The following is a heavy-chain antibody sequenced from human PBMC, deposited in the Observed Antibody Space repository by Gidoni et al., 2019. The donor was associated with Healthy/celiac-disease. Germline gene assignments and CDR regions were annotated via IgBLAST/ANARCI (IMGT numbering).Heavy chain of an antibody. V-gene: IGHV3-30*18. CDR1: GFPFSSYG. J-gene: IGHJ5*02. CDR3: AKDSLFMTTVTTWGGWFDP. D-gene: IGHD4-17*01. CDR2: ISYDGSNK. Sequence: QVQLVSSGGGVVQPGRSLRLSCAASGFPFSSYGMHWVRQAPGKGLEWVAVISYDGSNKYYADSVKGRFTISRDNSKNTLYLQMNSLRAEDTAVYYCAKDSLFMTTVTTWGGWFDPWGQGTLVTVSS.